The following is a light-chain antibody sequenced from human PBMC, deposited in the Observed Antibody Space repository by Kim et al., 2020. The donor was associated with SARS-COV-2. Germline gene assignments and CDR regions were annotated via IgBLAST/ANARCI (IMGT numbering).Light chain of an antibody. J-gene: IGLJ2*01. CDR3: QVWDSSNDHVL. V-gene: IGLV3-21*04. Sequence: APAKAARINCGGKSIEGKSEFWCRHKPGQAPVLVISYDSDRPSGIPERFSGSNSGNTATLTISRVEAGDEADYHCQVWDSSNDHVLFGGGTQLTVL. CDR2: YDS. CDR1: SIEGKS.